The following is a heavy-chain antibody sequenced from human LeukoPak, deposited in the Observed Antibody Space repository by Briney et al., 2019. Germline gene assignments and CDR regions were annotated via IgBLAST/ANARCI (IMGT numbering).Heavy chain of an antibody. CDR1: GRSIRSYY. Sequence: SETLSLTCSVSGRSIRSYYWNWIRQPPGKGLEWIGYIYYSGSTKYNPSLQSRVTISVDTSKNQFSLKLSSVTAADTAVYYCAREGRDGYNYAFDFWGHGTMVTVSS. J-gene: IGHJ3*01. V-gene: IGHV4-59*01. CDR2: IYYSGST. CDR3: AREGRDGYNYAFDF. D-gene: IGHD5-24*01.